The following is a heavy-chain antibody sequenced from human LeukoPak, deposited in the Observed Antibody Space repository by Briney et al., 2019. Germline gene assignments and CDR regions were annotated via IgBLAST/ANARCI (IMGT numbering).Heavy chain of an antibody. CDR1: GGSITSGRYY. J-gene: IGHJ4*02. CDR2: VYYSGST. CDR3: ARELELRY. D-gene: IGHD1-7*01. Sequence: SETLSLTCSVSGGSITSGRYYWGWIRQTPGKGLEWIGTVYYSGSTYYNPSLKSRVTISIDTSKNQFSLKLSSVTAADTAVYYCARELELRYWGQGTLVTVSS. V-gene: IGHV4-39*02.